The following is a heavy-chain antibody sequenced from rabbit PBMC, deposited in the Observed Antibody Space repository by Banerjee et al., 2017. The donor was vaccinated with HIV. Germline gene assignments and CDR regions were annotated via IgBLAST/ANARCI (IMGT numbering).Heavy chain of an antibody. CDR2: IYPTYGAT. J-gene: IGHJ3*01. Sequence: QSLEESGGDLVKPGASLTLTCTASGFSFSSGYDMCWVRQAPGKGLEWIGCIYPTYGATDYANWVNGRFTISLDNAQNTVFLQMTSLTAADTATYFCARGLVAGVLDLWGQGTLVTVS. V-gene: IGHV1S40*01. D-gene: IGHD3-3*01. CDR3: ARGLVAGVLDL. CDR1: GFSFSSGYD.